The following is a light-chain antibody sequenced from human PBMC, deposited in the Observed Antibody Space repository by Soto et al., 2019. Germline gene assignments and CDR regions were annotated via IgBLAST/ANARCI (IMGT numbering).Light chain of an antibody. V-gene: IGLV1-51*01. CDR3: GAWDDSLNVYV. CDR2: DDN. CDR1: SSNLAYNS. Sequence: QAVLTQPPSVSAAPEQDVTISCSGSSSNLAYNSLSWYQQLPGTAPKLLIYDDNKRPSGIPARFSGSKSGTSATLGITGLETGDEADYYCGAWDDSLNVYVFGSGTKLTVL. J-gene: IGLJ1*01.